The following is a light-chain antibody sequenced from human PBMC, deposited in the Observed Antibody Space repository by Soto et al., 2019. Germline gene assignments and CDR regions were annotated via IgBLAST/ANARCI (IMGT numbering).Light chain of an antibody. J-gene: IGKJ3*01. CDR2: AAS. CDR1: QNVDSNY. Sequence: EIVLTQSPGTLSLSPGERATLSCRASQNVDSNYLAWYQQKPGQTPRLLIYAASTRATGIPDRFNGSGSGTDFVLTISRLEPEDFAMYYCQQYGDSPFTFGPGTKVDIK. V-gene: IGKV3-20*01. CDR3: QQYGDSPFT.